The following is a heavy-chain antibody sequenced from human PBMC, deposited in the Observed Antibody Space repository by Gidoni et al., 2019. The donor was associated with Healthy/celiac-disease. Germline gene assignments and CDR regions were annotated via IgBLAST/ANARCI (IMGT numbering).Heavy chain of an antibody. D-gene: IGHD4-17*01. CDR2: ISSSGSTI. Sequence: EVQLVESGGGLVQPGGSLRLSCAASGFTFSSYEMNWVRQAPGKGLEWVSYISSSGSTIYYADSVKGRFTISRDNAKNSLYLQMNSLRAEDTAVYYCARGGDYGGNRGTFDYWGQGTLVTVSS. CDR1: GFTFSSYE. J-gene: IGHJ4*02. V-gene: IGHV3-48*03. CDR3: ARGGDYGGNRGTFDY.